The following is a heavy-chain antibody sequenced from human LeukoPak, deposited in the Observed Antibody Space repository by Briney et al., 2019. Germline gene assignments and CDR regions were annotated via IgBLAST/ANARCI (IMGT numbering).Heavy chain of an antibody. CDR2: VLYDGSNQ. CDR3: AKDKDTPTTTQPQRGYFES. J-gene: IGHJ4*02. V-gene: IGHV3-33*06. Sequence: GSSLRLSCAASGFPFSGSGMHWVRPAPGKGLEWVAIVLYDGSNQYYADSVKGRFTISRDNSKNTVDLQMNSLRVEDTAVYFCAKDKDTPTTTQPQRGYFESWGQGTLVTVSS. CDR1: GFPFSGSG. D-gene: IGHD1-14*01.